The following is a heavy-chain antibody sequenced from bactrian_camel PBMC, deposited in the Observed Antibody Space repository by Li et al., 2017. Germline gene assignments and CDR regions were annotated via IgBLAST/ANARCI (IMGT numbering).Heavy chain of an antibody. J-gene: IGHJ4*01. CDR1: GSHFDGRC. V-gene: IGHV3S1*01. Sequence: HVQLVESGGGSVQAGQSLRLSCKLSGSHFDGRCLGWVRQAPGKMRETIAQINTGGRNTFYSDSVKGRFTISQVVAERTIYLQLDSLKPEDSAMYYCATRSGFCPERLMTIGEYFYWGQGTQVTVS. CDR3: ATRSGFCPERLMTIGEYFY. CDR2: INTGGRNT. D-gene: IGHD4*01.